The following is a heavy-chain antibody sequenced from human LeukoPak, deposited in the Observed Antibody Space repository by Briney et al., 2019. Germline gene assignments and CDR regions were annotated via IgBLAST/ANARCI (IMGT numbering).Heavy chain of an antibody. D-gene: IGHD2-21*01. V-gene: IGHV4-59*01. CDR1: GGSITSSY. CDR3: ARDKHIAYCGGGGRCYPYYFDS. Sequence: TSETLSLTCTVSGGSITSSYWSWVRQPPGKGLEYIGYISNSGSTNYNPSLKSRVTISVDTSKNQLSVNLTSVTAADTAVYYCARDKHIAYCGGGGRCYPYYFDSWGQGTLVTVSS. J-gene: IGHJ4*02. CDR2: ISNSGST.